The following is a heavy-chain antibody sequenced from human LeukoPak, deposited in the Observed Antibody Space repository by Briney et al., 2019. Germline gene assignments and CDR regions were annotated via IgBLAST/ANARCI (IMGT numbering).Heavy chain of an antibody. D-gene: IGHD5-12*01. CDR2: IYYSGST. CDR1: GGSISSRD. CDR3: ARVMGYSGYEFDY. V-gene: IGHV4-59*11. Sequence: ASETLSLTCTVSGGSISSRDWSWIRQPPGKGLEWIGYIYYSGSTKYNPSLKSRVTISVDTPKTQFSLKLSSVTAADTAVYYCARVMGYSGYEFDYWGQGSLVTVSS. J-gene: IGHJ4*02.